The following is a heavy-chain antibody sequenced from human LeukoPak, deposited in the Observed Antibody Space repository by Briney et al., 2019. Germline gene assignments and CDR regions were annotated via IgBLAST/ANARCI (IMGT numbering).Heavy chain of an antibody. J-gene: IGHJ1*01. D-gene: IGHD2-2*01. V-gene: IGHV3-53*01. CDR2: TYSGGST. CDR1: GFTVSSNY. Sequence: GGSLRLSCAASGFTVSSNYMSWVRQAPGKGLEWVSVTYSGGSTYYADSVKGRFTISRDNSKNTLYLQMNSLRAEDTAVYYCARDMGYCSSTSCYLYFQHWGQGTLVTVSS. CDR3: ARDMGYCSSTSCYLYFQH.